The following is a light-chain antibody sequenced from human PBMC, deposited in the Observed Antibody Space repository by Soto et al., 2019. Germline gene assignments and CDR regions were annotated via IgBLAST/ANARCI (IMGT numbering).Light chain of an antibody. CDR2: TAS. CDR3: QQVNCIPLT. Sequence: DLQMTQSPSSVSASVGDRVTITCRASQDISSWLAWYQQKPGKAPRLLIYTASSLQSGVPSRFSGSGSGTDFTLTISSLQPEDFAAYYCQQVNCIPLTFGGGTNVEIK. CDR1: QDISSW. V-gene: IGKV1D-12*01. J-gene: IGKJ4*01.